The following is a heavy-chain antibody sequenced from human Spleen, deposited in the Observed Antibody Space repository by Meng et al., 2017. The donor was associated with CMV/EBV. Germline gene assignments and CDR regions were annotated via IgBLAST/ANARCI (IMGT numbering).Heavy chain of an antibody. CDR2: IYYSGST. Sequence: SETLSLTCTVSGGSISSYYWSWIRQPPGKGLEWIGYIYYSGSTNYNPSLKSRVTISVDTSKNQFSLKLSSVTAADTAVYYCARALRGYCSGGSCYTYYFDYWGQGTLVTVSS. J-gene: IGHJ4*02. CDR3: ARALRGYCSGGSCYTYYFDY. D-gene: IGHD2-15*01. CDR1: GGSISSYY. V-gene: IGHV4-59*12.